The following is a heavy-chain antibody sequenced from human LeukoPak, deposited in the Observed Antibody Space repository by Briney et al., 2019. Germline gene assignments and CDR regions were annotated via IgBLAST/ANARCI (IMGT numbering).Heavy chain of an antibody. CDR2: INNDGSDT. Sequence: GGSLRLSCEASGFTFINYWMHWVRQAPGKGLVWVSRINNDGSDTTYADAVKGRFTFSRDNAKNTLYLQMNSLRAEDTAVYYYARGYFGPEFWGQGTLVTVSS. J-gene: IGHJ4*02. CDR3: ARGYFGPEF. D-gene: IGHD3-9*01. V-gene: IGHV3-74*01. CDR1: GFTFINYW.